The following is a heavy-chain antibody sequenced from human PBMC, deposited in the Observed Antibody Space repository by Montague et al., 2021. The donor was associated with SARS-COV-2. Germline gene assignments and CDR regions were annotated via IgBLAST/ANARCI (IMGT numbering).Heavy chain of an antibody. CDR3: ARPPGGLLWFGEFDY. Sequence: SETLSLTCTVSGGSISSISYYWGWIRQPPGKGLEWIGSIYYSGSTYYNPSLKIRVTISVDTSKNQFSLKLSSVTAADTAVYYCARPPGGLLWFGEFDYWGQGTLVTFSS. J-gene: IGHJ4*02. CDR1: GGSISSISYY. D-gene: IGHD3-10*01. CDR2: IYYSGST. V-gene: IGHV4-39*01.